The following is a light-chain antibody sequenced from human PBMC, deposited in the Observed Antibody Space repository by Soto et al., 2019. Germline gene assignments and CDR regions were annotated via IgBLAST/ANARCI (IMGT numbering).Light chain of an antibody. J-gene: IGKJ1*01. V-gene: IGKV3-15*01. CDR1: LSVGSD. CDR2: GAS. CDR3: QQYNNWPWT. Sequence: PGERSTLFCRASLSVGSDLAWYQQKPGQTPRLLISGASTRATGIPARFSGRGSGTDFTLTISSLQPEDFALYYCQQYNNWPWTFGQGTKVDIK.